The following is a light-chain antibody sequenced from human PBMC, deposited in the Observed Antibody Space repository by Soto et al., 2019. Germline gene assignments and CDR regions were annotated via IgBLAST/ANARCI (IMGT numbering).Light chain of an antibody. CDR2: GAS. Sequence: EVVMTQSPATVSVSPGEGVTLSCRASQTISNDLAWYQQKPGQAPRLLIYGASTRATGVPARFSGRGSGTEFTLTISSLQSEYFAFYYSQQNNKWPPVTFGGGTKVEIK. V-gene: IGKV3-15*01. J-gene: IGKJ4*01. CDR3: QQNNKWPPVT. CDR1: QTISND.